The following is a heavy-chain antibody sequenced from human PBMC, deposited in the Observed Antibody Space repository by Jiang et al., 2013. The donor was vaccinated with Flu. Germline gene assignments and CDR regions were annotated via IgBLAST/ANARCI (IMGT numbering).Heavy chain of an antibody. J-gene: IGHJ3*02. CDR3: AKDNIVGVPKVAFDI. D-gene: IGHD1-26*01. CDR1: GFTFSNYY. CDR2: INGASSTI. V-gene: IGHV3-23*01. Sequence: VQLLESGGGLVQPGGSLRLSCAASGFTFSNYYMSWVRQAPGKGLEWVSRINGASSTIDYADSVKGRFTISRDNSQNTLYLQMNSLRDEDAAIYYCAKDNIVGVPKVAFDIWGQGTTVTVSS.